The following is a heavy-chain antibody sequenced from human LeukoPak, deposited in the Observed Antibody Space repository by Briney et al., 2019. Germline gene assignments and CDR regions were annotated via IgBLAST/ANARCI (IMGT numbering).Heavy chain of an antibody. J-gene: IGHJ4*02. Sequence: ASVKVSCKASGYTCTSYYMHWVRQAPGQGLEWMGIINPSGGSTSYAQKFQGRVTMTRDMSTSTVYMELSSLRSEDTAVYYCARESKAGIAVAGHSDYWGQGTLVTVSS. D-gene: IGHD6-19*01. V-gene: IGHV1-46*01. CDR3: ARESKAGIAVAGHSDY. CDR1: GYTCTSYY. CDR2: INPSGGST.